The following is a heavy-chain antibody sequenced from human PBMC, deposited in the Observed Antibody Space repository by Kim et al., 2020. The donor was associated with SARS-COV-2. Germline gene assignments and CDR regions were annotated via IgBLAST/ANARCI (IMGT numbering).Heavy chain of an antibody. V-gene: IGHV3-23*01. Sequence: GGSLRLSCAASGFTFSSYAMSWVRQAPGKGLEWVSAISGSGGSTYYADSVKGRFTISRDNSKNTLYLQMNSLRAEDTAVYYCARRVRGVETPTYYWGQGTLVTVSS. D-gene: IGHD3-10*01. J-gene: IGHJ4*02. CDR3: ARRVRGVETPTYY. CDR1: GFTFSSYA. CDR2: ISGSGGST.